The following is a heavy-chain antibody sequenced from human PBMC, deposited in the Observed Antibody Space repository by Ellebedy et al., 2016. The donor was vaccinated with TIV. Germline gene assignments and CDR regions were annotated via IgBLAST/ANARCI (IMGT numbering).Heavy chain of an antibody. Sequence: ASVKVSXXASGYIFTSYGISWVRQAPGQGLEWMGWISAYNGNTNYTQKLQGRVTMTTDTSTSTAYMELRSLRSDDTAVYYCARDPLIGIAVAGTDWGQGTLVTVSS. D-gene: IGHD6-19*01. CDR3: ARDPLIGIAVAGTD. CDR1: GYIFTSYG. V-gene: IGHV1-18*01. CDR2: ISAYNGNT. J-gene: IGHJ4*02.